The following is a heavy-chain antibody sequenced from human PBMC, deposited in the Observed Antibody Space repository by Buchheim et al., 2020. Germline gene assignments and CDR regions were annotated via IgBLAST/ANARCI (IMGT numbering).Heavy chain of an antibody. V-gene: IGHV3-48*03. Sequence: VQLVESGGGVVQPGGSLRLSCAASGFTFSSYEMNWVRQAPGKGLEWVSYIRSSGSTTYYADSVKGRFTISRDNAKNSLYLQMNSLRAEDTAFYYCAREYCSSTSCSYFDYWGQGTL. CDR3: AREYCSSTSCSYFDY. J-gene: IGHJ4*02. CDR2: IRSSGSTT. CDR1: GFTFSSYE. D-gene: IGHD2-2*01.